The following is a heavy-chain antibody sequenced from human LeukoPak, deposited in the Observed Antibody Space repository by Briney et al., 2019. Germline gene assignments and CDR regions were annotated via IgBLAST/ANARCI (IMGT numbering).Heavy chain of an antibody. V-gene: IGHV4-4*02. J-gene: IGHJ4*02. D-gene: IGHD6-13*01. CDR3: ARVDNSSTWYSGNYFDY. Sequence: SGTLSLTCAVSGGSISSSNWRRWVRPPPGEVLEWIGEIYESGSTNYNPSLKSRVTISVDRSKNQFSLKLSSLTAADTAVYYCARVDNSSTWYSGNYFDYWGQGTLVTVSS. CDR1: GGSISSSNW. CDR2: IYESGST.